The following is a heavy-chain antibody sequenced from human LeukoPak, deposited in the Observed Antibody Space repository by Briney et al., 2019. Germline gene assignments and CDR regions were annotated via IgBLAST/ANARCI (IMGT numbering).Heavy chain of an antibody. D-gene: IGHD5-24*01. CDR3: AQGRWLQNYFDY. Sequence: GGSLRLSCAASGFTFSNYEMNWVRQAPGKGLEWVSAISGSTAGTRYADSVRGRFTISRDNSKNTLYLQMNSLRAEDTAVYYCAQGRWLQNYFDYWGQGTLVTVSS. V-gene: IGHV3-23*01. J-gene: IGHJ4*02. CDR1: GFTFSNYE. CDR2: ISGSTAGT.